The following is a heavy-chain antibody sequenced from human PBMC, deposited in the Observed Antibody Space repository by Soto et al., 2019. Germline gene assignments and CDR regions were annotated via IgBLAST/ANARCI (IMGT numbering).Heavy chain of an antibody. CDR1: GGTFSSYA. CDR3: ARVRNFWSGYLPFYYYGMDV. Sequence: SVKVACKASGGTFSSYAISWVRQAPGQGLEWMGGIIPIFGTANYAQKFQGRVTITADESTSTAYMELSSLRSEDTAVYYCARVRNFWSGYLPFYYYGMDVWGQGTTVTVSS. D-gene: IGHD3-3*01. V-gene: IGHV1-69*13. CDR2: IIPIFGTA. J-gene: IGHJ6*02.